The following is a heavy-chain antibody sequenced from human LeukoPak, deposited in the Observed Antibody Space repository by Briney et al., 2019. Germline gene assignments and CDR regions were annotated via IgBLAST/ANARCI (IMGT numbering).Heavy chain of an antibody. CDR1: GYNFTTYW. Sequence: GESVKISCKGSGYNFTTYWIGWVRQMPGKGLEWMGIIYPGDSDTTYGPSFQGQVTISADKSISTAYLQWSSLKAPDTAMYYCARRRDGYNYVGTDYWGQGTLVTVSS. CDR2: IYPGDSDT. V-gene: IGHV5-51*01. D-gene: IGHD5-24*01. CDR3: ARRRDGYNYVGTDY. J-gene: IGHJ4*02.